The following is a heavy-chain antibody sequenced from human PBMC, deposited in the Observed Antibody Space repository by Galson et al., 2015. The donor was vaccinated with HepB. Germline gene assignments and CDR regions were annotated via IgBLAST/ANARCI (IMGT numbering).Heavy chain of an antibody. D-gene: IGHD3-10*01. Sequence: SLRLSCAASGFTVSSNYMSWVRQAPGKGLEWVSVIYSGGSTYYADSVKGRFTISRDNSKNTLYLQMNSLRAEDTAVYYCARDRGGSGHNWFDPWGRGTLVTVSS. V-gene: IGHV3-66*02. CDR2: IYSGGST. J-gene: IGHJ5*02. CDR3: ARDRGGSGHNWFDP. CDR1: GFTVSSNY.